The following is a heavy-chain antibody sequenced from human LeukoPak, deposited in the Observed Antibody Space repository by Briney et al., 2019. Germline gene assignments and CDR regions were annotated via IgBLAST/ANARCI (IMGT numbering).Heavy chain of an antibody. Sequence: SVKVSCKASGGTFSSYAISWVRQAPGQGLEWMGGIIPIFGSANYAQKFQGRVTLTTDESTSTAYMELSSLRSEDTAVYYCARSSKGSGSYLGYWGQGTLVTVSS. CDR3: ARSSKGSGSYLGY. CDR2: IIPIFGSA. V-gene: IGHV1-69*05. D-gene: IGHD3-10*01. J-gene: IGHJ4*02. CDR1: GGTFSSYA.